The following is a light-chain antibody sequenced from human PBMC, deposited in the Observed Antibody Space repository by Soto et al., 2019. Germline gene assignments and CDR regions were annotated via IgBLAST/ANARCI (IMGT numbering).Light chain of an antibody. CDR3: LQHNSYPFT. J-gene: IGKJ3*01. CDR1: QDIRSD. CDR2: AAS. V-gene: IGKV1-17*01. Sequence: DIQMTQSPSSLSASVGDSVTTTCRASQDIRSDLGWFQQKPGKAPKRLIYAASTLESGVPSRFSGSRSGTEFTLTISSLQPEDFATYYCLQHNSYPFTFGPGTKVDIK.